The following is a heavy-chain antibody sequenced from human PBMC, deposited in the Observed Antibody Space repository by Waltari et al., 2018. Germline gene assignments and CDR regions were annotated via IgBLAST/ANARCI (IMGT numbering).Heavy chain of an antibody. Sequence: EVQLLESGGGLVQPGGSLRLSCAASGFTFSSYAMSWVRQAPGKGLEWVSAISCSGGSTYYADSVKGRFTISRDNSKNTLYLQMNSLRAEDTAVYYCAKDQGGYDFWSGYRPDYWGQGTLVTVSS. CDR2: ISCSGGST. CDR3: AKDQGGYDFWSGYRPDY. J-gene: IGHJ4*02. D-gene: IGHD3-3*01. CDR1: GFTFSSYA. V-gene: IGHV3-23*01.